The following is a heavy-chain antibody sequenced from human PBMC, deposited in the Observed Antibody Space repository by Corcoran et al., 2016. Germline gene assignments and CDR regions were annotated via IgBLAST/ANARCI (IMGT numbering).Heavy chain of an antibody. V-gene: IGHV1-46*01. Sequence: QVQLVQSGAEVKKPGASVKVSCKASGYTFTSYYMHWVRQAPGQGLEWMGIINPSGGSTSYAQKFQGRVTMTRDTSTSTVYMELSSLRSEDTAVYYCAREDGVSTRRVVGTSCYPFDYWGQGTLVTVSS. CDR2: INPSGGST. J-gene: IGHJ4*02. D-gene: IGHD2-2*01. CDR3: AREDGVSTRRVVGTSCYPFDY. CDR1: GYTFTSYY.